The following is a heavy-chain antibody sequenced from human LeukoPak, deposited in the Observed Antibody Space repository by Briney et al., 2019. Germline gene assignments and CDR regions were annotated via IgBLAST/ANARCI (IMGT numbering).Heavy chain of an antibody. CDR3: AKDILELSPYYFDY. D-gene: IGHD1-7*01. J-gene: IGHJ4*02. CDR1: GFTFDDYA. Sequence: GGSVRLSCAASGFTFDDYAMHWVRQAPGKGLEWVSLISGDGGSTYYADSVKGRFTISRDNSKNSLYLQMNSLRTEDTALYYCAKDILELSPYYFDYWGQGTLVTVSS. CDR2: ISGDGGST. V-gene: IGHV3-43*02.